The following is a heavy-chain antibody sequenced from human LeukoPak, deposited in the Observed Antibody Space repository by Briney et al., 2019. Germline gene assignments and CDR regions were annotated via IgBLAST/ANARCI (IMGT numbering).Heavy chain of an antibody. CDR1: GSTFSSYA. D-gene: IGHD1-26*01. CDR3: AREGEYSGSYLDP. CDR2: IIPIFGTA. Sequence: ASGNLCCKASGSTFSSYAISLVRQAPGQGHEWMGGIIPIFGTANYAQKFEGRVTHTAEESTSTAYMELSRLRTEETAVYYCAREGEYSGSYLDPWGQGTLVTVSS. V-gene: IGHV1-69*13. J-gene: IGHJ5*02.